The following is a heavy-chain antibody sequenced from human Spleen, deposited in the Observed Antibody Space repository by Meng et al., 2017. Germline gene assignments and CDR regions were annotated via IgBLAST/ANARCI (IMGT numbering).Heavy chain of an antibody. V-gene: IGHV4-39*07. J-gene: IGHJ6*02. Sequence: SETLSLTCTVSGGSISSSSYYWGWIRQPPGKGLEWIGSIYYSGRTYYNPSLKSRVTISVDTSKNQFSLKLSSVTAADTAVYYCARDSNDANYYYGMDVWGQGTTVTVSS. CDR1: GGSISSSSYY. CDR2: IYYSGRT. CDR3: ARDSNDANYYYGMDV.